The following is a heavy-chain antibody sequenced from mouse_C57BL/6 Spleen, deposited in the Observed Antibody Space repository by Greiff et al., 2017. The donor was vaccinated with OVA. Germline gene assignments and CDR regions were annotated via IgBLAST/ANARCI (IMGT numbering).Heavy chain of an antibody. CDR1: GYTFTDYY. CDR3: ARRGLGHWYFDV. D-gene: IGHD4-1*01. Sequence: EVQLQQSGPELVKPGASVKISCKASGYTFTDYYLNWVKQSHGKSLEWIGDINPNNGGTSYNQKFKGKATLTVDKSSSTAYMELRSLTSEDSAVYYCARRGLGHWYFDVWGTGTTVTVSS. V-gene: IGHV1-26*01. CDR2: INPNNGGT. J-gene: IGHJ1*03.